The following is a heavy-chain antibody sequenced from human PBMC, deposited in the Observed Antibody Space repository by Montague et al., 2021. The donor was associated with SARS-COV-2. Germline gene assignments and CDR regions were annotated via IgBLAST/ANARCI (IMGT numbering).Heavy chain of an antibody. V-gene: IGHV4-59*01. J-gene: IGHJ4*02. CDR3: ARAQNICFIANCVNYFDL. D-gene: IGHD2-15*01. CDR2: IFYTGST. CDR1: GGSTSNYY. Sequence: SETLSLTCSVSGGSTSNYYWTWIRQSPGKGLQLIGYIFYTGSTKFNPSLKSRASMSLDTSKNHFSLRLSAVTAADTARYYCARAQNICFIANCVNYFDLWGLGALVTVSS.